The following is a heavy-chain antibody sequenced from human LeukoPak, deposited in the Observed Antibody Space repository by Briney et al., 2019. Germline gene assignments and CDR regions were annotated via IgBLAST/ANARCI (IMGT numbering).Heavy chain of an antibody. J-gene: IGHJ4*02. Sequence: GGSLRLSCAASGLTFSNAWMSWVRQAPGKGLEWVGRIKSKTDGGTTDYAAPVKGRFTISRDDSKNTLYLQMNSLKTEDTAVYYCTTVFGDSSGYYNYWGQGTLVTVSS. V-gene: IGHV3-15*01. D-gene: IGHD3-22*01. CDR1: GLTFSNAW. CDR3: TTVFGDSSGYYNY. CDR2: IKSKTDGGTT.